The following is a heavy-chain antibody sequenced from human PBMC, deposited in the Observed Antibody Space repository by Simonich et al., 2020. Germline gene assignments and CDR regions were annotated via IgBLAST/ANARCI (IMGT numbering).Heavy chain of an antibody. Sequence: EVQLVESGGGLVKPGGSLRLSCAASGFTFSSYSMNWVRQAPGKGLEGVASISSSSSYIYYEDAVKGRFTISRDNAKNSLYLQMNSLRAEDTAVYYCARDVDTAMVFDYWGQGTLVTVSS. D-gene: IGHD5-18*01. V-gene: IGHV3-21*01. CDR2: ISSSSSYI. CDR1: GFTFSSYS. CDR3: ARDVDTAMVFDY. J-gene: IGHJ4*02.